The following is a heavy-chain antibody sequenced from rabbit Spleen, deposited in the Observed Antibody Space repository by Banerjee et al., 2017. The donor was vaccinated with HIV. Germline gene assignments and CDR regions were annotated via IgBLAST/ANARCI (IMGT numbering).Heavy chain of an antibody. CDR2: INAITGKA. CDR1: GFSFSNKAV. Sequence: QSLQESGGDLVQPGASLTLTCTASGFSFSNKAVMCWVRQAPGKGLEWIACINAITGKAVYASWAKGRFTFSKTSSTTVTLQMTSLTAADTATYFCARDLDAVIGWNFGWWGQGTLVTVS. J-gene: IGHJ3*01. CDR3: ARDLDAVIGWNFGW. D-gene: IGHD4-1*01. V-gene: IGHV1S40*01.